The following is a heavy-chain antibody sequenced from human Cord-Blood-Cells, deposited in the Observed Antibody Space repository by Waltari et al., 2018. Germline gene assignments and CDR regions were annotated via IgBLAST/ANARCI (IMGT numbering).Heavy chain of an antibody. J-gene: IGHJ2*01. CDR1: GGSISSSSYY. D-gene: IGHD7-27*01. V-gene: IGHV4-39*01. CDR2: IYYRAST. CDR3: ARRGVNWGNWYFDL. Sequence: QLQLQESGPGLVKPSETLSLTCTVSGGSISSSSYYWGWIRQPPGKGLEWIGSIYYRASTYYNPALKSRVTISVDTSKNQFSLKLSSVTAADTAVYYCARRGVNWGNWYFDLWGRGTLVTVSS.